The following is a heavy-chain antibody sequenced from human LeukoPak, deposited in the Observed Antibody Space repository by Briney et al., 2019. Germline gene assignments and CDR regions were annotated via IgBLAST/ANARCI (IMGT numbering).Heavy chain of an antibody. CDR2: IRYDGSNK. CDR1: GFTFSSYG. CDR3: AKDRRNYYDSSGYYGDY. Sequence: GGSLRLSCAASGFTFSSYGMHWVRQAPGKGLEWVAFIRYDGSNKYYADSVKGRFTISRDNSKNTLHLQMNSLRAEDTAVYYCAKDRRNYYDSSGYYGDYWGQGTLVTVSS. D-gene: IGHD3-22*01. J-gene: IGHJ4*02. V-gene: IGHV3-30*02.